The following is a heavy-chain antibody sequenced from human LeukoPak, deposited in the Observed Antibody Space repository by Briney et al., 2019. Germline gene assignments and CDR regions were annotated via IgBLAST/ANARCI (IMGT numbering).Heavy chain of an antibody. D-gene: IGHD5-24*01. Sequence: GGALRLSCAASGVTVSSDYMSWVRQAPGKGLEWGSVIYIGGSTYYADSVKGRFTISRDNSKNTLYLQMNNLRVEDTAVYYCARERDDYNFFDYWGQGTLVTVSS. CDR3: ARERDDYNFFDY. V-gene: IGHV3-53*01. CDR1: GVTVSSDY. CDR2: IYIGGST. J-gene: IGHJ4*02.